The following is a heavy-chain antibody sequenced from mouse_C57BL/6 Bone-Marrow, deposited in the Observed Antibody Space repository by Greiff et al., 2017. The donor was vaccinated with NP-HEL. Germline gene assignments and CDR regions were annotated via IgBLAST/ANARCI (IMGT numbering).Heavy chain of an antibody. D-gene: IGHD2-10*02. Sequence: EVQVVESGGGLVKPGGSLKLSCAASGFTFSSYAMSWVRQTPEKRLEWVATISDGGSYTYYPDNVKGRFTISRDNAKNNLYLEMSHLKSEDTAMYYCARREYGNLDYWGQGTTLTVSS. CDR1: GFTFSSYA. V-gene: IGHV5-4*01. CDR2: ISDGGSYT. CDR3: ARREYGNLDY. J-gene: IGHJ2*01.